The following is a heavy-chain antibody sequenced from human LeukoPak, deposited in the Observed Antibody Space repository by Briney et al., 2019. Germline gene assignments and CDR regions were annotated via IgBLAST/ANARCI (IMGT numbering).Heavy chain of an antibody. J-gene: IGHJ4*02. CDR1: GGSFSGYY. V-gene: IGHV4-34*01. CDR2: INHSGSN. Sequence: SETLSLTCAVYGGSFSGYYWSWIRQPPGKGLEWLGYINHSGSNNYNPSIKSRVTISLDTSKNQFSLKLSSVTAADTAVYYCARGRYSSSWWVYWGEGTLVTVSS. D-gene: IGHD6-13*01. CDR3: ARGRYSSSWWVY.